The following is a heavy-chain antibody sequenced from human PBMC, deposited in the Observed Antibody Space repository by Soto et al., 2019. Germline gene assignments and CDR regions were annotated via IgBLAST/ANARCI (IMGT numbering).Heavy chain of an antibody. V-gene: IGHV3-30*18. Sequence: GGSLSLSCAASGFTFSSYGMHWVRQAPGKGLEWVAVISYDGSNKYYADSVKGRFTISRDNSKNTLYLQMNSLRAEDTAVYYCAKDLVWNYVNYYYGMDVWGQGTTVTVSS. J-gene: IGHJ6*02. CDR3: AKDLVWNYVNYYYGMDV. CDR2: ISYDGSNK. D-gene: IGHD1-7*01. CDR1: GFTFSSYG.